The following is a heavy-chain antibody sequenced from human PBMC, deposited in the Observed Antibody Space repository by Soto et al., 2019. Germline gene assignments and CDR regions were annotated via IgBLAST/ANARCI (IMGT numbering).Heavy chain of an antibody. Sequence: GESLKISCKGSGYTFTSYLITWVRQMPGKGLEWIGKIDPSDSYSNYSPSFQGHVSISVDKSSSTAYLQWSSLQASDTAMYYCARQPTNNPGPYFDYWGPGTLVTVSS. D-gene: IGHD2-8*01. CDR2: IDPSDSYS. CDR3: ARQPTNNPGPYFDY. J-gene: IGHJ4*02. CDR1: GYTFTSYL. V-gene: IGHV5-10-1*01.